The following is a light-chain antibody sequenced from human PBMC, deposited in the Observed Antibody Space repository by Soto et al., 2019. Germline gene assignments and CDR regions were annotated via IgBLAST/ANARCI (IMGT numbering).Light chain of an antibody. Sequence: QSVLTQPPSVSGAPGQRVTISCTGSSSNIGAGYDVHWYQQLPGTAPKLLIYGSINRPSGVPDRFSGSKSGTSASLAITGLQAEDEADYYCQSYDSSLSGSSVFGTGTQLTVL. CDR2: GSI. J-gene: IGLJ1*01. V-gene: IGLV1-40*01. CDR3: QSYDSSLSGSSV. CDR1: SSNIGAGYD.